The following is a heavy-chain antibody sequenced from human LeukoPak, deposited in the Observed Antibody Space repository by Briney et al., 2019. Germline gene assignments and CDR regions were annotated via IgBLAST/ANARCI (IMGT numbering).Heavy chain of an antibody. Sequence: ASVKVSCKASGGTFSNYAISWVRQAPGQGLEWMGWISAYNGNTNYAQKLQGRVTMTTDTSTSTAYMELRSLRSDDTAVYYCARLRGIVGATNDYWGQGTLVTVSS. V-gene: IGHV1-18*01. CDR1: GGTFSNYA. J-gene: IGHJ4*02. CDR3: ARLRGIVGATNDY. CDR2: ISAYNGNT. D-gene: IGHD1-26*01.